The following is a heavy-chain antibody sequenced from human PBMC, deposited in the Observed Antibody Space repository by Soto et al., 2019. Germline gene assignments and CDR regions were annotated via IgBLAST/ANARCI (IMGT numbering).Heavy chain of an antibody. D-gene: IGHD5-18*01. CDR3: ARRTAYFDW. Sequence: QVQLVESGGGLVKPGGSLRLSCAASGFTFSDYYMNWIRQAPGKGLEWISYISSSSTTIYYAVSVKGRFTISRDNAKNSLYLQMDSLRAEDAAIYYCARRTAYFDWWGQGTLVTVSS. V-gene: IGHV3-11*01. J-gene: IGHJ4*02. CDR2: ISSSSTTI. CDR1: GFTFSDYY.